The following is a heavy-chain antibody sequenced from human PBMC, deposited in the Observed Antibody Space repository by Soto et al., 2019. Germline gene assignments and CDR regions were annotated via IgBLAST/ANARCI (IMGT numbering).Heavy chain of an antibody. CDR1: GFAFRDYT. CDR3: VRDRSWAFDY. J-gene: IGHJ4*02. D-gene: IGHD6-13*01. Sequence: EVQLVESGGGLVQPGGSLRLSCGASGFAFRDYTFKWVRQAPGKGLEWLSNIRATTSDIYYADSVKGPFTMSRDNAKNSVYLQMNSLRAEDTAVYYCVRDRSWAFDYWGQASLVTVSS. V-gene: IGHV3-48*01. CDR2: IRATTSDI.